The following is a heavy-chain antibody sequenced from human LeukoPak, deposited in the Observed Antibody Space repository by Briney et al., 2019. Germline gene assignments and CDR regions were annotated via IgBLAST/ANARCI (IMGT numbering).Heavy chain of an antibody. Sequence: GGSLRLSCAASGFTFSSYTMTWVRRAPGKGLEWVSSIGSSNNYIHYADSMKGRVTISRDNAKNSLYLQMDSLRVEDTAVYYCARDERDCSTSCYWVYWGQGTLVIVSS. CDR2: IGSSNNYI. CDR1: GFTFSSYT. D-gene: IGHD2-2*01. CDR3: ARDERDCSTSCYWVY. V-gene: IGHV3-21*01. J-gene: IGHJ4*02.